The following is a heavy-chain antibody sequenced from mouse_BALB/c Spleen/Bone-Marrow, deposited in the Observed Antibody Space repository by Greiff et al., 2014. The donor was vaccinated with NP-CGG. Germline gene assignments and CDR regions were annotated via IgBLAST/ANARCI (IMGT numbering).Heavy chain of an antibody. CDR2: IHPNSGNT. CDR3: ANYYGSSSY. V-gene: IGHV1S130*01. J-gene: IGHJ2*01. Sequence: QVQLQQSGSVLVRPGASVKLSCKASGYTLNSPWMHWGEPRPGQGLEWIGEIHPNSGNTNYNEKFKGKATLTVDTSSSTAYVDLSSLTSEDSAVYYCANYYGSSSYWGQGTTLTVSS. CDR1: GYTLNSPW. D-gene: IGHD1-1*01.